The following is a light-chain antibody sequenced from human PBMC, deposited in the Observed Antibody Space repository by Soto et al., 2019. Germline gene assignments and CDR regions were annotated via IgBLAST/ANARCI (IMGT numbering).Light chain of an antibody. V-gene: IGKV1-6*01. CDR3: LQDYNYPWT. CDR1: QDIRND. CDR2: DTY. Sequence: IQMTQSPSSLSASVGDRVTITCRASQDIRNDLGWYQQKPGKAPKVLIYDTYTLQSGVPSRFSGSRSGTDFTLTISSLQPEDFATYYCLQDYNYPWTFGQGTKVDIK. J-gene: IGKJ1*01.